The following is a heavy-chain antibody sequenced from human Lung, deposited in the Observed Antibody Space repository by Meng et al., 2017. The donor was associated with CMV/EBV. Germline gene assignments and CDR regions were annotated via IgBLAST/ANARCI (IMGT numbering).Heavy chain of an antibody. CDR2: MNPNTGNT. CDR3: ARGLRRPSSAIDFDY. J-gene: IGHJ4*02. Sequence: QVLLVQSGAVVKKPGASVKVSCKASGYTFTNYNINWVRQATGQGLEWMGWMNPNTGNTGYGQKFQGRITMTRNTAISTAYMELSSLTSEDTAVYFCARGLRRPSSAIDFDYWGQGTLVTVSS. V-gene: IGHV1-8*01. D-gene: IGHD2-2*01. CDR1: GYTFTNYN.